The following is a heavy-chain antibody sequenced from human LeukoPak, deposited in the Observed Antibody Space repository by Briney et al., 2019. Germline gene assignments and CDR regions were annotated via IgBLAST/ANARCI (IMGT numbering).Heavy chain of an antibody. V-gene: IGHV3-21*01. J-gene: IGHJ3*02. CDR2: ISSSSSYI. Sequence: GGSLRLSCAASGFTFSSYGMNWVRQAPGKGLEWVSSISSSSSYIYYADSVKGRFTISRDNAKNSLYLQMNSLRAEDTAVYYCARADRDAFDIWGQGTMVTVSS. CDR1: GFTFSSYG. CDR3: ARADRDAFDI.